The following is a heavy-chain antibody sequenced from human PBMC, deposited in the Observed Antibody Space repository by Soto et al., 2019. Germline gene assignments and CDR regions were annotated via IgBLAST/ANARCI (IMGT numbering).Heavy chain of an antibody. D-gene: IGHD2-21*02. CDR1: GFSFTNFA. Sequence: SGGSLRLSCAASGFSFTNFAISWVRQAPGKGLEWVAGIGASGDITWYADSVKGRLSISRDNSKNTLYLQLNSLRFEDTAVYYCAKDDFTDRGDDYFDYWGPGTLVTVSS. J-gene: IGHJ4*02. CDR3: AKDDFTDRGDDYFDY. CDR2: IGASGDIT. V-gene: IGHV3-23*01.